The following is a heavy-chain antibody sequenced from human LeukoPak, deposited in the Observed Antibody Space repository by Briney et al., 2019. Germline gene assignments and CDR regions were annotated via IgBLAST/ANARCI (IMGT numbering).Heavy chain of an antibody. D-gene: IGHD3-22*01. J-gene: IGHJ6*02. Sequence: GGSLRLSCAAPGFTFSSYDMNWVRQAPGKGLEWVSYISSSCSTIFYADSVKGRFTISRDNAKNSLYLQMNSLRAEDTAVYYCARERTTYYYDSSGYSGRNYYYYGMDVWGQGTTVTVSS. CDR3: ARERTTYYYDSSGYSGRNYYYYGMDV. CDR2: ISSSCSTI. V-gene: IGHV3-48*03. CDR1: GFTFSSYD.